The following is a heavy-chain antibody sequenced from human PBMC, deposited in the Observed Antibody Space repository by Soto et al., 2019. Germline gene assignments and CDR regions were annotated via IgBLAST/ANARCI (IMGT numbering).Heavy chain of an antibody. CDR3: ARVYCSSTSCLDYYGMDV. D-gene: IGHD2-2*01. J-gene: IGHJ6*02. Sequence: ASVKVSCKASGYTFTSYYMHWVRQAPGQGLEWMGIINPSGGSTSYAQKFQGRVTMTRDTSTSTVYMELSSLRSEDTAVYYCARVYCSSTSCLDYYGMDVWGQGTTVTVSS. V-gene: IGHV1-46*01. CDR2: INPSGGST. CDR1: GYTFTSYY.